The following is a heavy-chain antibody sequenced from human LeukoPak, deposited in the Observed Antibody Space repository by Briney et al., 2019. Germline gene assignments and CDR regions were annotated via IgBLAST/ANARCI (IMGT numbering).Heavy chain of an antibody. CDR2: ISSSSSYI. D-gene: IGHD6-13*01. CDR3: ARGVGSSWKLCDY. V-gene: IGHV3-21*01. CDR1: GFTFSSYS. J-gene: IGHJ4*02. Sequence: GGSLRLSCAASGFTFSSYSMNWVRQAPGKGLEWVSSISSSSSYIYYADSVKGRFTISRDNAKNSLYLQMNSLRAEDTAAYYCARGVGSSWKLCDYWGQGTLVTVSS.